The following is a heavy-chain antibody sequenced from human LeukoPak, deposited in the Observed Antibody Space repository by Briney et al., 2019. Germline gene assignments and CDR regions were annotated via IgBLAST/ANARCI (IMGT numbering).Heavy chain of an antibody. Sequence: GGSQRLSCGASGFTFSNYAMSWVRQAPGRGVEWVSAFSPSGCGTYYADSVKGRFTISRDNSKNTLYPQMNSLRAEDTAVYYCAKTTGRYFDWLSHYFDYWGQGALVTASS. CDR2: FSPSGCGT. CDR3: AKTTGRYFDWLSHYFDY. D-gene: IGHD3-9*01. J-gene: IGHJ4*02. CDR1: GFTFSNYA. V-gene: IGHV3-23*01.